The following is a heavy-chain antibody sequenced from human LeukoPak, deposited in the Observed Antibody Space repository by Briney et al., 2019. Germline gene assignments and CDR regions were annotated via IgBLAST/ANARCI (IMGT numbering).Heavy chain of an antibody. CDR1: GFTFSTYG. D-gene: IGHD6-19*01. CDR3: AKDMGSALTVAGPFDY. CDR2: ISYDGSNK. J-gene: IGHJ4*02. V-gene: IGHV3-30*18. Sequence: HPGRSLRLSCAASGFTFSTYGMHWVRQAPGKGLEWVAVISYDGSNKYYAGSVKGRFTISRDNSKNTLYLQMNSLRAEDTAVYYCAKDMGSALTVAGPFDYWGQGTLVTVSS.